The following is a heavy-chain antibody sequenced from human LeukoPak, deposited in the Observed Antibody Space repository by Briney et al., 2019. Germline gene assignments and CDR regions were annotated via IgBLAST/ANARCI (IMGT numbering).Heavy chain of an antibody. CDR3: ARGGGISGRFDY. Sequence: PGGSLRLSCAASGFTFSSYWMSWVRQAPGKRLEWVANIKPDGREKSYVDSVKGRFTISRDNAKKSLYLQMNSLRAEDTAVYYCARGGGISGRFDYWGQGTLGTVSS. CDR1: GFTFSSYW. D-gene: IGHD2-15*01. V-gene: IGHV3-7*03. CDR2: IKPDGREK. J-gene: IGHJ4*02.